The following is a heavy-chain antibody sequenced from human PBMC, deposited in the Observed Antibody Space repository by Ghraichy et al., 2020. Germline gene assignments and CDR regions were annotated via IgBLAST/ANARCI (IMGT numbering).Heavy chain of an antibody. Sequence: GGSLRLSCGASGFTLRSYAMSWVSQAPGKGLEWVSGISGSGDSTHYADSVKGRFTISRDNSKNTLYLQMNSLRVEDTAVYYCAKDPGAYYDPGWYFDLWGRGTLVTVSS. V-gene: IGHV3-23*01. D-gene: IGHD3-22*01. CDR3: AKDPGAYYDPGWYFDL. J-gene: IGHJ2*01. CDR2: ISGSGDST. CDR1: GFTLRSYA.